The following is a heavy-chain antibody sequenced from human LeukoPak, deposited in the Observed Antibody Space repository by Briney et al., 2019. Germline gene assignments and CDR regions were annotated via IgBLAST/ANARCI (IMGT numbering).Heavy chain of an antibody. D-gene: IGHD2-15*01. Sequence: SETLSLTCTVSGGSVSSGSYYWSWIRQPPGKGLEGIGYIYYSGSTNYNPSLKSRVTISVDTSKNQFSLKLSSVTAADTAVYYCAKLGYCSGGSCYSPWFEPWGQGTLVTVSS. J-gene: IGHJ5*02. V-gene: IGHV4-61*01. CDR1: GGSVSSGSYY. CDR2: IYYSGST. CDR3: AKLGYCSGGSCYSPWFEP.